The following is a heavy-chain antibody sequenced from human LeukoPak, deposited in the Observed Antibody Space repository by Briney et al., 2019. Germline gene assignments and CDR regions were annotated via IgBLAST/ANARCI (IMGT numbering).Heavy chain of an antibody. CDR2: IYYSGST. J-gene: IGHJ4*02. CDR1: GGSISSYY. D-gene: IGHD2-2*01. Sequence: SETLSLTCTVSGGSISSYYWSWIRQPPGKGLEWIGYIYYSGSTNYNPSLKGRVTISVDTSKNQFSLKLSSVTAADTAVYYCAREGGYCSSTSCYPNFDYWGQGTLVTVSS. V-gene: IGHV4-59*01. CDR3: AREGGYCSSTSCYPNFDY.